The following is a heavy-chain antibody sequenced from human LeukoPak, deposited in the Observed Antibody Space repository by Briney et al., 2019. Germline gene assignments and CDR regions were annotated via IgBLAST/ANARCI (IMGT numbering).Heavy chain of an antibody. Sequence: GGSLRLSCAASGFTFSSYWMSWVRQAPGKGLEWVANIKQDGSEKYYVDSVKGRFTISRDNAKNSLYLQMNSLRAEDTAVYYCAKEVVAARRYYYYGMDVWGQGTTVTVSS. V-gene: IGHV3-7*03. CDR1: GFTFSSYW. CDR2: IKQDGSEK. J-gene: IGHJ6*02. D-gene: IGHD6-6*01. CDR3: AKEVVAARRYYYYGMDV.